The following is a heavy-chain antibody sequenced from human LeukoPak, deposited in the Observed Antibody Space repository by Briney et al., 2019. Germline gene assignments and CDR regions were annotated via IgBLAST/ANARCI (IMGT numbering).Heavy chain of an antibody. CDR2: IYYSGST. D-gene: IGHD3-16*01. CDR3: ARDKGVMGGEYFDY. Sequence: SETLSLTCTVSGGSISSYYWSWIRQPPGKGLEWIGYIYYSGSTNYNPSLKSRVTISVDTSKNQLSLKLSSVTAADTAVYYCARDKGVMGGEYFDYWGQGTLVTVSS. CDR1: GGSISSYY. J-gene: IGHJ4*02. V-gene: IGHV4-59*01.